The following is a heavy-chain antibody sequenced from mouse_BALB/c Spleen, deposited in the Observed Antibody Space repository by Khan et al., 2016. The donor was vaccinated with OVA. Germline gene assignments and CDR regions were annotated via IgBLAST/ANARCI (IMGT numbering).Heavy chain of an antibody. D-gene: IGHD2-4*01. CDR2: IWSGGST. CDR3: ARNYDYDDGLAY. CDR1: GFSLTNYG. V-gene: IGHV2-2*02. Sequence: QVQLKQSGPGLVQPSQSLSITCTVSGFSLTNYGVHWIRQSPGKGLEWLGVIWSGGSTDYDATFISRLSISKDNSKSQVFFKMNSLQANDTAIYYCARNYDYDDGLAYGGQGTLVTVS. J-gene: IGHJ3*01.